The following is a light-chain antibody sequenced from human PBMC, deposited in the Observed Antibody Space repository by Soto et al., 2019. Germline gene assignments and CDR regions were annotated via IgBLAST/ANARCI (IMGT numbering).Light chain of an antibody. J-gene: IGLJ2*01. Sequence: SYELTQPPSVSVAPGQTATITCGGPNIGSRSVHWYQLKPRQAPVLVVFDDSDRPSGIPERFSGSNSGNTATLTISGLQAEDEADYYCSSYTSSNTFVLFGGGTKLTVL. CDR3: SSYTSSNTFVL. CDR2: DDS. CDR1: NIGSRS. V-gene: IGLV3-21*02.